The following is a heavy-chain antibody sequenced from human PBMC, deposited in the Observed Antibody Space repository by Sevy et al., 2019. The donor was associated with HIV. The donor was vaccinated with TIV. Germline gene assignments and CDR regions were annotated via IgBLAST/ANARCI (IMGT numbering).Heavy chain of an antibody. Sequence: GGCLRLSCVASEFRLSNYAMNCVRQAPGKGLEWVSGISGSGGSSYYADSVKGRFTISRDNSKNTLYLQMNSLRAEDTAMYYCAKALYYDNSLFDYWGQGISVTVSS. V-gene: IGHV3-23*01. CDR1: EFRLSNYA. CDR2: ISGSGGSS. D-gene: IGHD3-22*01. J-gene: IGHJ4*02. CDR3: AKALYYDNSLFDY.